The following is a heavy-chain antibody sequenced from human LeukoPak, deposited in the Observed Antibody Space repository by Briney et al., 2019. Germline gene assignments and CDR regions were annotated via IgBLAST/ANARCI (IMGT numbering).Heavy chain of an antibody. CDR3: ARARGYRSNYFDY. D-gene: IGHD3-16*02. CDR2: IYSGGST. Sequence: GGSLRLSCAASGFTVSSNYMSWVRQAPGKGLEWVSVIYSGGSTYYADSVKGRFIISRDNSKNTLYLQMNSLRAEDTAVYYCARARGYRSNYFDYWGQGTLVTVSS. V-gene: IGHV3-53*01. J-gene: IGHJ4*02. CDR1: GFTVSSNY.